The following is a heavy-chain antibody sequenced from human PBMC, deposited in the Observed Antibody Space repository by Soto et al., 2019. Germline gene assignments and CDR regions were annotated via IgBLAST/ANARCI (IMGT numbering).Heavy chain of an antibody. V-gene: IGHV4-31*03. CDR1: GGSISSGGYY. J-gene: IGHJ4*02. CDR3: ARDYGSGSYNQFDY. D-gene: IGHD3-10*01. Sequence: QVQLQESGPGLVKPSQTLSLTCTVSGGSISSGGYYWSWIRQHPGKGLEWIGYIYYSGSTYYNPSLNSRVTIAVDTSKNQFSLKLSSVTAADTAVYYCARDYGSGSYNQFDYWGQGTLVTVSS. CDR2: IYYSGST.